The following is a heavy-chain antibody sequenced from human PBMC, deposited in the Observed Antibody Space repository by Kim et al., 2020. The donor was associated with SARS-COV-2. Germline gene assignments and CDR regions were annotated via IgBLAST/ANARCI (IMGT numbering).Heavy chain of an antibody. D-gene: IGHD3-22*01. J-gene: IGHJ4*02. V-gene: IGHV1-69*13. CDR2: IIPIFGTA. CDR1: GGTFSSYA. CDR3: ASHPRYYYDSSGYYYFDY. Sequence: SVKVSCKASGGTFSSYAISWVRQAPGQGLEWMGGIIPIFGTANYAQKFQGRVTITADESTSPAYMELSSLRSEDTAVYYCASHPRYYYDSSGYYYFDYWGQGTLVTVSS.